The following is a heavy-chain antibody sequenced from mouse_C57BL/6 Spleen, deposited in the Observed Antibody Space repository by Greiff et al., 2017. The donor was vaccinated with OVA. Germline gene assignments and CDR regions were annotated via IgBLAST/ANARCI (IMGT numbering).Heavy chain of an antibody. CDR3: ARATVVAPYYFDY. D-gene: IGHD1-1*01. Sequence: EVQLQQSGPELVKPGASVKISCKASGYTFTDYYMNWVKQSPGKSLEWIGDINPNNGGTSYNQKFKGKATLTVDKSSSTAYMELRSLTSEDSAVDYGARATVVAPYYFDYWGQGTTLTVSS. CDR2: INPNNGGT. V-gene: IGHV1-26*01. J-gene: IGHJ2*01. CDR1: GYTFTDYY.